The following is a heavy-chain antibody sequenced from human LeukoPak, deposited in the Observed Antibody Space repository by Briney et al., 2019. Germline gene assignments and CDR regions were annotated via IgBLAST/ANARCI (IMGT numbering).Heavy chain of an antibody. J-gene: IGHJ4*02. V-gene: IGHV4-4*02. Sequence: PSGTLSLTCAVSGGSISSSNWWSWVRQPPGKGLEWVGEIYHSGSTNYNPSLKSRVTISVDKSKNQFSLKLSSVTAADTAVYYCARDYSGGSGRRNFDYWGQGTLVTVSS. CDR1: GGSISSSNW. CDR3: ARDYSGGSGRRNFDY. CDR2: IYHSGST. D-gene: IGHD3-10*01.